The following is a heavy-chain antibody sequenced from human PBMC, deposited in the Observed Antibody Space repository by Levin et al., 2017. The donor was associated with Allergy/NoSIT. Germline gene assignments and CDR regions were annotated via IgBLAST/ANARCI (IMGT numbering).Heavy chain of an antibody. D-gene: IGHD3-22*01. CDR2: ISGGGDHI. V-gene: IGHV3-23*01. J-gene: IGHJ3*01. Sequence: GESLKISCAASGFTFSSYTMDWVRQAPGKGLEWVSEISGGGDHIFYADSVKGRFTISRDNPTNTLYLQMNSLRAEDTAIYYCAKTPGNYDYAFDFWGQGTMVAVS. CDR1: GFTFSSYT. CDR3: AKTPGNYDYAFDF.